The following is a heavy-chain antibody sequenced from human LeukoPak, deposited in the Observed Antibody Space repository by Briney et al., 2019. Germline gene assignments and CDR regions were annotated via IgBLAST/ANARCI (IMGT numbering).Heavy chain of an antibody. Sequence: SETLSLTCTVTGGSISRGDYYWSWIRQAPGKGLDWIGYIYYSGSTYYNPSLKSRITISIDTSKTQFSLKLSSVTAADTAVYYCARVPWVDGGGAFDIWGQGTMVTVSS. CDR1: GGSISRGDYY. V-gene: IGHV4-30-4*01. CDR3: ARVPWVDGGGAFDI. CDR2: IYYSGST. D-gene: IGHD4-23*01. J-gene: IGHJ3*02.